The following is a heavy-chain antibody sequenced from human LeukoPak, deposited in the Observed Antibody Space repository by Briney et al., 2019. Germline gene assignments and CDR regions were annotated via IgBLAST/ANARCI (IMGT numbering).Heavy chain of an antibody. V-gene: IGHV5-51*01. D-gene: IGHD3-3*01. CDR3: ARRFTIFGVVHACDI. CDR1: GYSFTSYW. CDR2: IYPGDSDT. Sequence: GESLKISCKGSGYSFTSYWIGWVRQMPGKGLEWMGIIYPGDSDTRYSPSFQGQVTISADKSISTAYLQWSSLKASDTAMYYCARRFTIFGVVHACDIWGQGTMVTVSS. J-gene: IGHJ3*02.